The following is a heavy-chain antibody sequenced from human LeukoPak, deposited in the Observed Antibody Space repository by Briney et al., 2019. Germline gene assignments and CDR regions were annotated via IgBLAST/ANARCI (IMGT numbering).Heavy chain of an antibody. CDR2: IYSCGGT. CDR3: AKKGATTGDFDY. D-gene: IGHD1-26*01. V-gene: IGHV3-53*01. Sequence: HAGGSLRLSCAASGFTVSSNYMSWVRQAPGKGLEWVSVIYSCGGTYYADSVKGRFTISRDNSKNTLYLQMNSLRAEDTAVYYCAKKGATTGDFDYWGQGTLVTVSS. J-gene: IGHJ4*02. CDR1: GFTVSSNY.